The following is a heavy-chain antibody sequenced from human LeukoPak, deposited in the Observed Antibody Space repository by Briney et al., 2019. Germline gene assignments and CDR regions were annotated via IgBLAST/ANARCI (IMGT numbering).Heavy chain of an antibody. V-gene: IGHV1-2*02. CDR1: GYSFTGYY. CDR3: ARVVFPTWGTNDP. J-gene: IGHJ5*02. Sequence: GASVKVSCKASGYSFTGYYIHWVRQAPGQGLEWMGWINPNSGGTNYAQKFQGRVTMTRDTSISTAYMELSRLRSDDTAVYYCARVVFPTWGTNDPWGQGTLVTVSS. CDR2: INPNSGGT. D-gene: IGHD1-1*01.